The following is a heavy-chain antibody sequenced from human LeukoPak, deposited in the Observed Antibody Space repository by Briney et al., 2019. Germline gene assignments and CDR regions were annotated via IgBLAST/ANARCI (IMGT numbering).Heavy chain of an antibody. D-gene: IGHD6-19*01. CDR3: ARVKIAVAGSGRNEQHNWFDP. V-gene: IGHV4-39*07. J-gene: IGHJ5*02. Sequence: SETPSLTCTVSGGSISSSSYYWGWIRQPPGKGLEWIGSIYYSGSTYYNPSLKSRVTISVDTSKNQFSLKLSSVTAADTAVYYCARVKIAVAGSGRNEQHNWFDPWGQGTLVTVSS. CDR1: GGSISSSSYY. CDR2: IYYSGST.